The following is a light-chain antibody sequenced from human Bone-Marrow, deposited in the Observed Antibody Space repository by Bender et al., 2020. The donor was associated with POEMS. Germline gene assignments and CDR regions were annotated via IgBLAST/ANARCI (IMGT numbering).Light chain of an antibody. Sequence: QSVLTQPPSASGTPGQRVTISCSGGTSNIGSNYVCWYQHLPGTAPKLLIYGDNERPSGVPDRFSGSKSGTSASLSISGLRSEDEADYYCAAWDDSLNGVFGGGTKLTVL. CDR3: AAWDDSLNGV. CDR2: GDN. V-gene: IGLV1-47*02. CDR1: TSNIGSNY. J-gene: IGLJ3*02.